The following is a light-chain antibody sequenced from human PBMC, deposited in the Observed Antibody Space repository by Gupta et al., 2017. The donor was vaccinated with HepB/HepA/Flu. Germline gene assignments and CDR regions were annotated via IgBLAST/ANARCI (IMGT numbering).Light chain of an antibody. CDR1: QSISSY. CDR2: AAS. Sequence: DIQMSQSPSSLSASVGDRVTITRRASQSISSYLNWYQQKPGKAPKLLIYAASSLQSGVPSRFSGSGSGTDFTLTIISLQPEDFATYYCQQSYSTLMCSFGQGTKLEIK. CDR3: QQSYSTLMCS. V-gene: IGKV1-39*01. J-gene: IGKJ2*04.